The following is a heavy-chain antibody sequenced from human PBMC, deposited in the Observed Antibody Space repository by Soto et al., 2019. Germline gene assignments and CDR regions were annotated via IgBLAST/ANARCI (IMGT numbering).Heavy chain of an antibody. J-gene: IGHJ6*02. D-gene: IGHD3-9*01. V-gene: IGHV5-10-1*01. CDR2: IDPSDSYT. CDR3: ARHRPLYYDILTGYYYGMDV. CDR1: GYSFTSYW. Sequence: PGDSLKISCKGSGYSFTSYWISWVRQMPGKGLEWMGRIDPSDSYTNYSPSFQGHVTISADKSISTAYLQWSSLKASDTAMYYCARHRPLYYDILTGYYYGMDVWGQGTTVTVSS.